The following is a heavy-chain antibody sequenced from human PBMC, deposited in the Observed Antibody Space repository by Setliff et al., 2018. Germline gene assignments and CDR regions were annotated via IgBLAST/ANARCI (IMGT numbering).Heavy chain of an antibody. CDR3: ARVQWEIAVKFHYNRMDV. CDR1: GGTFSNFA. Sequence: SVKVSCKASGGTFSNFAISWVRQAPGQGFEWLGGIIPMFRTPEYAQKFQGRVTISADESRTAVDMELSSLRFDDTAVYYCARVQWEIAVKFHYNRMDVWGEGTQVTVSS. D-gene: IGHD1-26*01. CDR2: IIPMFRTP. J-gene: IGHJ6*04. V-gene: IGHV1-69*13.